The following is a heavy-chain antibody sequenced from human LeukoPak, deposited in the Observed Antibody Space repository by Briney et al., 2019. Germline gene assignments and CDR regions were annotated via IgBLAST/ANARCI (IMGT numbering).Heavy chain of an antibody. J-gene: IGHJ6*03. Sequence: ASVKVSCKASGYTFTGYYMHWVRQAPGQGLEWMGWINPNSGGTNYAQKFQGRVTTTRDTSISTAYMELSRLRSDDTAVYYCARKYCSSTSCYRHYYYYMDVWGKGTTVTVSS. CDR1: GYTFTGYY. V-gene: IGHV1-2*02. CDR2: INPNSGGT. CDR3: ARKYCSSTSCYRHYYYYMDV. D-gene: IGHD2-2*01.